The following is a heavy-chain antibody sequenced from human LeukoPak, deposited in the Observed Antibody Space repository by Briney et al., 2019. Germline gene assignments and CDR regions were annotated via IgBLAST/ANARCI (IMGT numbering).Heavy chain of an antibody. Sequence: GASVKVSCKASGYTFTNYDINWVRQATGQGLEWMGWMNPNSGNTGYAQKFQGRVTMTRDTSISTAYMELSSLRSEGTAVYYCARVLGSGSYSGPDWYFDLWGRGTLVTVSS. CDR1: GYTFTNYD. CDR2: MNPNSGNT. CDR3: ARVLGSGSYSGPDWYFDL. V-gene: IGHV1-8*01. D-gene: IGHD3-10*02. J-gene: IGHJ2*01.